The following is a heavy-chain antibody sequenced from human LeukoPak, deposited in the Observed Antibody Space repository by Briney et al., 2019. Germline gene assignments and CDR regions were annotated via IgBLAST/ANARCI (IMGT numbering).Heavy chain of an antibody. V-gene: IGHV4-38-2*01. CDR1: GYSISSGYY. CDR3: ARGTSTIVATFSF. J-gene: IGHJ4*02. D-gene: IGHD5-12*01. Sequence: PSETLSLTCAVSGYSISSGYYWGWIRQSPGRGLEWIGSISHSGTTYYNPSLKSRVTISIDTSKNQFSLRLSSVTAADTAVYYCARGTSTIVATFSFWGQGTLVTVSS. CDR2: ISHSGTT.